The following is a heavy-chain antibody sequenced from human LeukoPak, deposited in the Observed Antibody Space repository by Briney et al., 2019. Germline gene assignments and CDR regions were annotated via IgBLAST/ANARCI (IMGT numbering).Heavy chain of an antibody. V-gene: IGHV4-34*01. CDR3: ARELQYYDILTGYQYYFDC. CDR2: NKHSGST. Sequence: LETLSLTRAVSGGALSGYYLGWVRQPPGEGVGWVGGNKHSGSTNYNPSLKSRVTISVDTSKNQFSLKLSSVTAADTAVYYCARELQYYDILTGYQYYFDCWGQGTLVTVSS. J-gene: IGHJ4*02. CDR1: GGALSGYY. D-gene: IGHD3-9*01.